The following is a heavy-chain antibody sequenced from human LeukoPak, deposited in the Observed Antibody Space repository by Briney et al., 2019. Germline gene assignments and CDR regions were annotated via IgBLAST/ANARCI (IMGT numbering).Heavy chain of an antibody. D-gene: IGHD6-13*01. CDR2: INHSGST. J-gene: IGHJ4*02. CDR3: ARGSSWYGRIDY. V-gene: IGHV4-34*01. CDR1: GGSFSGYY. Sequence: SETLSLTCAVYGGSFSGYYWSWIRQPPGKGLEWIGEINHSGSTNYNPSLKSRVTISVDTSKNQFSLKLSSVTAADTAVYYCARGSSWYGRIDYWGQGTLVTVSS.